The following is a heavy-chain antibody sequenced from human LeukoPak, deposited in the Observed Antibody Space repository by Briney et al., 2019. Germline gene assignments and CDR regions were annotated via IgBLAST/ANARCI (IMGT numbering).Heavy chain of an antibody. V-gene: IGHV4-59*12. CDR1: GGSISSYY. CDR3: ARGPGAYCSGGSCGDY. J-gene: IGHJ4*02. CDR2: IYYSGST. D-gene: IGHD2-15*01. Sequence: SETLSLTCTVSGGSISSYYWSWIRQPPGKGLEWIGYIYYSGSTNYNPSLKSRVTISVDTSKNQFSLKLSSVTAADTAVYYCARGPGAYCSGGSCGDYWGQGTLVTVSS.